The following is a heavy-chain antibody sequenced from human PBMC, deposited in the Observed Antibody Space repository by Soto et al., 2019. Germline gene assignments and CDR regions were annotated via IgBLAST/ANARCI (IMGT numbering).Heavy chain of an antibody. J-gene: IGHJ4*02. CDR1: GFTVSSNY. CDR3: ARDPYY. V-gene: IGHV3-53*01. CDR2: IYSGGST. Sequence: EVQLVESGGGLIQPGGSLRLSCAASGFTVSSNYMSWVRQAPGKGLEWVSVIYSGGSTYYADSVKGRFTISRDNSKNTRYLQMSSGSGADAAVYYCARDPYYWGQGTLVTVSA.